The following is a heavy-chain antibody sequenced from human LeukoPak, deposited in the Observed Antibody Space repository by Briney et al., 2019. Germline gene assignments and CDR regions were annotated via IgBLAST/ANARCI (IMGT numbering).Heavy chain of an antibody. Sequence: GGSLRLSCAASGFTFSSYAMSWVRQAPGKGLEWVPAISGSGGSTYYADSVKGRFTISRDNSKNTLYLQMNSLRAEDTAVYYCAKDTFSSTWYWGMFDYWGQGTLVTVSS. CDR3: AKDTFSSTWYWGMFDY. J-gene: IGHJ4*02. CDR1: GFTFSSYA. CDR2: ISGSGGST. V-gene: IGHV3-23*01. D-gene: IGHD6-13*01.